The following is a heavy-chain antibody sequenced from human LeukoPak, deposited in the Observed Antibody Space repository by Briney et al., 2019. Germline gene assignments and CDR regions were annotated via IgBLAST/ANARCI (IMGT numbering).Heavy chain of an antibody. V-gene: IGHV3-30-3*01. CDR2: ISYDGSNK. CDR1: EFTFSSYA. J-gene: IGHJ5*02. Sequence: GGSLRLSCAASEFTFSSYAMHWVRQAPGKGLGWVAVISYDGSNKYYADSVKGRFTISRDNSKNTLYLQMNSLRAEDTAVYYCARGATTGTTSGWFDPWGQGTLVTVPS. D-gene: IGHD1-1*01. CDR3: ARGATTGTTSGWFDP.